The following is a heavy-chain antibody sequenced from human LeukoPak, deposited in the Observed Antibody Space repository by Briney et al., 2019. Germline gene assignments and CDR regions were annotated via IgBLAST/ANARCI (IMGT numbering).Heavy chain of an antibody. CDR3: ARGFALIPAGVPDY. V-gene: IGHV3-74*03. CDR2: IKTDGSST. D-gene: IGHD2-2*01. Sequence: GGSLRLSCAASGFTFSNYWMHWVRQAPGKGLVWVSRIKTDGSSTTYADSVKGRFTMSRDNAKTTLYLQMSSLRAEDTAVYYCARGFALIPAGVPDYWGQGTLVTVSS. J-gene: IGHJ4*02. CDR1: GFTFSNYW.